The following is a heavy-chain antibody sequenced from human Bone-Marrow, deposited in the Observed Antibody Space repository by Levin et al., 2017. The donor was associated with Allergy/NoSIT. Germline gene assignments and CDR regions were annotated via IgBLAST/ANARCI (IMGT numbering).Heavy chain of an antibody. V-gene: IGHV3-23*01. CDR3: ARGWREPDY. CDR2: VGNGGETT. CDR1: GFTLSNYA. Sequence: QAGGSLRLSCVASGFTLSNYAMTWVRQAPGKGLEWVSSVGNGGETTYYADSVKGRFTISRDNSKNTMSLQMTGLRAEDTAIYFCARGWREPDYWGQGTLVTVSS. D-gene: IGHD1-26*01. J-gene: IGHJ4*02.